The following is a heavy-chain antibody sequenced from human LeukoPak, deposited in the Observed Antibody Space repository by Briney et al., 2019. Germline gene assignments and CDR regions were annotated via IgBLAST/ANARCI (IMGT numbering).Heavy chain of an antibody. CDR2: IYYSGST. CDR1: GGSISSGDYY. V-gene: IGHV4-30-4*08. CDR3: AREGEVGATPFDY. Sequence: SQTLSLTCTVSGGSISSGDYYWGWIRQPPGKGLEWIGYIYYSGSTYYNPSLKSRVTISVDTSKNQFSLKLSSVTAADTAVYYCAREGEVGATPFDYWGQGTLVTVSS. D-gene: IGHD1-26*01. J-gene: IGHJ4*02.